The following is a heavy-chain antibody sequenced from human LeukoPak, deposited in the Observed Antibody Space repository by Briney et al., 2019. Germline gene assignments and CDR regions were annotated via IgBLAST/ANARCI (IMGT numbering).Heavy chain of an antibody. V-gene: IGHV3-23*01. CDR1: GFTFSTSA. Sequence: GGSLRLSCAASGFTFSTSAISWVRQAPGEGLEWVSTITGGDGGPYYADSVKGRFSLSRDNSKHTVYLQMNSLRAEDTAVYYCARRLLVGTTVRPYFDYWGQGTLVTVSS. J-gene: IGHJ4*02. CDR3: ARRLLVGTTVRPYFDY. D-gene: IGHD1-26*01. CDR2: ITGGDGGP.